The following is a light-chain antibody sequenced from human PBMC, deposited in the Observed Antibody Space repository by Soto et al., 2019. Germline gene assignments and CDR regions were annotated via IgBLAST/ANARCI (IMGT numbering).Light chain of an antibody. Sequence: QSVLTQPASVSGSPGQSITISCTGTSSDVGGYDFVSWYQHHPGKAPRLIIYEVTNRPSGVSDRFSGSKSGNTASLTISGLQAEDEADYSCCSRTDSSTWVFGTGTKLTVL. V-gene: IGLV2-14*01. J-gene: IGLJ1*01. CDR2: EVT. CDR3: CSRTDSSTWV. CDR1: SSDVGGYDF.